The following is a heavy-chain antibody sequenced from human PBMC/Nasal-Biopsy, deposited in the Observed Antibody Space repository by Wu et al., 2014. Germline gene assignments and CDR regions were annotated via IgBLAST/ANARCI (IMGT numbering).Heavy chain of an antibody. D-gene: IGHD4-11*01. CDR3: ARDSPTVNPDGLPFYGFDI. J-gene: IGHJ3*02. CDR1: GYTFPTYG. V-gene: IGHV1-18*01. Sequence: VKVSCKASGYTFPTYGISWVRQAPGQGLEWMGWVTAFNDNKHYAQKVQGRVTMTTDSSTSTAYMELRSLRSDDTAMYYCARDSPTVNPDGLPFYGFDIWGQGTMVTVSS. CDR2: VTAFNDNK.